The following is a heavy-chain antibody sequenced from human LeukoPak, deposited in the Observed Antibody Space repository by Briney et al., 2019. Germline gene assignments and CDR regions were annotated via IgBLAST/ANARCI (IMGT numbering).Heavy chain of an antibody. CDR3: ARSDGYCAGGSCSPDY. V-gene: IGHV3-48*01. Sequence: GGSLRLYCVAPGFNFSDYYMNWIRQSPGKGLEWISYMSSRSGIIYYADSVKGRFTISRDNSKNTVYLQMGSLSAEDTALYYCARSDGYCAGGSCSPDYWGQGTLVTVSS. J-gene: IGHJ4*02. CDR2: MSSRSGII. CDR1: GFNFSDYY. D-gene: IGHD2-8*02.